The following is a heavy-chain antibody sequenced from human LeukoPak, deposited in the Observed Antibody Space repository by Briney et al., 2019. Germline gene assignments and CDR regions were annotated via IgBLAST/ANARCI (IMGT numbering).Heavy chain of an antibody. Sequence: ASVKVSCKASGYTFTGYYIHWVRQAPGQGLEWMGWINPNSGGTNYAQKFQGRVTMTRDTSISTAYMELSRLRSDDTAVYYCASPLTMVRGVIITWLGYWGQGTLVTVSS. J-gene: IGHJ4*02. CDR1: GYTFTGYY. D-gene: IGHD3-10*01. V-gene: IGHV1-2*02. CDR2: INPNSGGT. CDR3: ASPLTMVRGVIITWLGY.